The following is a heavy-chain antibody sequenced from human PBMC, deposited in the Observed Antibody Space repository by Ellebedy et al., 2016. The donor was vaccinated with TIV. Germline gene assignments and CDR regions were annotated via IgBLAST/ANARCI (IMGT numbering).Heavy chain of an antibody. CDR1: GYTFTAYG. Sequence: AASVKVSCKASGYTFTAYGLNWVRQAPGQGLEWMGWINPYNGNTNYVQKLQDRVTMTTDTSTSTAYMELRSLRSDDAAVYYCARDGPWGYHWFDPWGQGTLVTVSS. V-gene: IGHV1-18*04. CDR3: ARDGPWGYHWFDP. CDR2: INPYNGNT. D-gene: IGHD3-16*02. J-gene: IGHJ5*02.